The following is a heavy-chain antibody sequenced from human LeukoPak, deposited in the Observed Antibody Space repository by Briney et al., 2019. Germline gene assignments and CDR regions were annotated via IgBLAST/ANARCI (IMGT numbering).Heavy chain of an antibody. CDR3: ARDGIDFIPHNDY. CDR1: GFTFSSYW. D-gene: IGHD1-1*01. J-gene: IGHJ4*02. V-gene: IGHV3-7*03. CDR2: IKQDGSEK. Sequence: GSLSLSCAASGFTFSSYWMSWVRQAPGKGLEWVANIKQDGSEKYYVDSVKGRFTISRDNAKNSLYLQMNSLRAEDTAVYYCARDGIDFIPHNDYWGQGTLVTVSS.